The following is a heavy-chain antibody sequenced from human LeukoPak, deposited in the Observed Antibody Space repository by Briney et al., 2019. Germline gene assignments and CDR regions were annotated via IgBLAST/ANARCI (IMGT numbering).Heavy chain of an antibody. J-gene: IGHJ3*02. CDR3: ARDSAAAGINDAFDI. V-gene: IGHV4-59*01. D-gene: IGHD6-13*01. CDR1: GGSISSYY. CDR2: IYYSGST. Sequence: KPSETLSLTCTVSGGSISSYYWSWIRQPPGKGLEWIGYIYYSGSTNYNPSLKSRVTISVDTSKNQFSLKLSSVTAADTAVYYCARDSAAAGINDAFDIWGQGTMVTVSS.